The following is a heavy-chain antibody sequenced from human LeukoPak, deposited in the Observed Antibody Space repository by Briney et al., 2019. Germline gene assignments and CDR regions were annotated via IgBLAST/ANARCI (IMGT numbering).Heavy chain of an antibody. D-gene: IGHD6-13*01. CDR2: INPNSGGT. CDR1: GYTLTELS. J-gene: IGHJ4*02. V-gene: IGHV1-2*02. CDR3: ARGQLAAAVGNY. Sequence: ASVKVSCKVSGYTLTELSMHWVRQAPGKGLEWMGWINPNSGGTNYAQKFQGRVTMTRNTSISTAYMELSSLRSEDTAVYYCARGQLAAAVGNYWGQGTLVTVSS.